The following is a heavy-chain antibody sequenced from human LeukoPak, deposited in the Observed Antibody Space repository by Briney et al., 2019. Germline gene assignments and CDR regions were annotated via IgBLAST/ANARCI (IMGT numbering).Heavy chain of an antibody. CDR2: IYVDGDT. J-gene: IGHJ4*02. Sequence: PGGSLRLSCAASGFTVSSYYMNWVRQAPGKGLEWVSIIYVDGDTRYADSVKGRFIISRDNSKNTLFLQMNSLRAEDTAVYYCARVMGESSLYDPFDYWGQGTLVTVSS. CDR3: ARVMGESSLYDPFDY. V-gene: IGHV3-53*01. D-gene: IGHD3-16*02. CDR1: GFTVSSYY.